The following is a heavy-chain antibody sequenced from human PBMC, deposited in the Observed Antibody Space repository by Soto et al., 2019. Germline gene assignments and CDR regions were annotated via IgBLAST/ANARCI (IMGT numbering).Heavy chain of an antibody. CDR1: GFTFSSYN. Sequence: GGSLRLSYAASGFTFSSYNMNWVRQAPGKGLDWVSAISRSSSYIYYADSVKGRFTISRDNARSSLYLQMNSLRVEDTGVYYCARVLKVRQLGNWYEYGMDVWGQGTTVTVSS. V-gene: IGHV3-21*01. CDR3: ARVLKVRQLGNWYEYGMDV. CDR2: ISRSSSYI. J-gene: IGHJ6*02. D-gene: IGHD1-1*01.